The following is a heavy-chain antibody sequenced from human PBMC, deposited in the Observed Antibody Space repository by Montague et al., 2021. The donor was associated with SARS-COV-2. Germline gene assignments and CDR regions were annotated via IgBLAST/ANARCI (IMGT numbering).Heavy chain of an antibody. J-gene: IGHJ4*02. V-gene: IGHV3-30*04. CDR2: ISYDGSNK. CDR1: GFTFSSYA. CDR3: ARDHLNRRGAEGFLTIFGVVTSNYFDY. D-gene: IGHD3-3*01. Sequence: SLRLSCAASGFTFSSYAMHWVRQAPGKGLEWEAVISYDGSNKYYADSVKGRFTISRDNSKNTLYLQMNSLRAEDTAVYYCARDHLNRRGAEGFLTIFGVVTSNYFDYWGQGTLVTVSS.